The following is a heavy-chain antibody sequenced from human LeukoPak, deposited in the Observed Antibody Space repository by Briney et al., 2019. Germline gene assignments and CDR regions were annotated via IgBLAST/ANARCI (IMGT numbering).Heavy chain of an antibody. CDR2: IRGSGDIT. V-gene: IGHV3-23*01. J-gene: IGHJ4*02. Sequence: GGTLRLSCAASGFTFSSYGMSWVRQAPGKGLEWVSGIRGSGDITFYADSVKGRFTISRDNSKNTLYLQMNSLRAEDTAVYYCAKLTYGSGTYGAFDYWGQGTLVTVSS. CDR1: GFTFSSYG. D-gene: IGHD3-10*01. CDR3: AKLTYGSGTYGAFDY.